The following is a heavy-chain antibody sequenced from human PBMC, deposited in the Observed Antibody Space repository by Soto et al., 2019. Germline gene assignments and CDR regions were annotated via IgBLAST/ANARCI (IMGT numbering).Heavy chain of an antibody. CDR1: GGSVSNSA. CDR2: IIPIFGPA. Sequence: QVQLVQSGSEVKKPGSSVRVSCKASGGSVSNSAISWLRQAPGQGLEWMGGIIPIFGPAIYARKFQGRFTISAAESTGTAYMELKNVRSDDTAVYYCGRGSSLTKVEYWGQGTLVTVSS. D-gene: IGHD6-6*01. J-gene: IGHJ4*02. V-gene: IGHV1-69*01. CDR3: GRGSSLTKVEY.